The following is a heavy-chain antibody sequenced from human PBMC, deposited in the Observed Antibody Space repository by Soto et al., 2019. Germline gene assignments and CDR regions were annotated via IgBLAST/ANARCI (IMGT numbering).Heavy chain of an antibody. V-gene: IGHV4-4*02. J-gene: IGHJ4*02. CDR1: GGSISSSNW. Sequence: QVQLQESGPGLVKPSGTLSLTCAVSGGSISSSNWWSWVRQPPGKGLEWIGEIYHSGSTNYNPSLKGRVTISTDKPKNQFALKLSSVTAADTAVYYCARAAMGGSSWPFDYWGQGTLVTVSS. CDR2: IYHSGST. CDR3: ARAAMGGSSWPFDY. D-gene: IGHD6-13*01.